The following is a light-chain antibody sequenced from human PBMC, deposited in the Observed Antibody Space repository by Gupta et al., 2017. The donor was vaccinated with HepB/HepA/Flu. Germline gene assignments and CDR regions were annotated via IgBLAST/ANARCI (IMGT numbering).Light chain of an antibody. J-gene: IGKJ1*01. V-gene: IGKV1-39*01. Sequence: DIQMTQLPSSLSASVGDRVTITCRASQSISSYLNWHQQKPGKAPELLIYGASSLQSGDPSRISGSGSGTDVTLSISSMQPEDFAAYYCQQTYSTPVTFGQGTKVDIK. CDR1: QSISSY. CDR3: QQTYSTPVT. CDR2: GAS.